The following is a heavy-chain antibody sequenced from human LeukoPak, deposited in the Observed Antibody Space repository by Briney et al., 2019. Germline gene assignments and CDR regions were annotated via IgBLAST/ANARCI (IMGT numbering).Heavy chain of an antibody. CDR3: ARPKSSSWNNWFDP. V-gene: IGHV4-34*01. D-gene: IGHD6-13*01. J-gene: IGHJ5*02. CDR1: GGSFSGYY. CDR2: INHSGST. Sequence: PSETLSLTCAVYGGSFSGYYWSWIRQPPGKGLELIGEINHSGSTNYNPSLKSRVTISVDTSKNQFSLKLSSVTAADTAVYYCARPKSSSWNNWFDPWGQGTLVTVSS.